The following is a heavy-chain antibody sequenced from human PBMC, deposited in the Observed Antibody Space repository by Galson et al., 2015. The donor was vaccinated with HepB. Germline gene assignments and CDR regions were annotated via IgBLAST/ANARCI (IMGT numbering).Heavy chain of an antibody. J-gene: IGHJ4*02. Sequence: SVKVSCKASGYTFTSYYMHWVRQAPGQGLEWRGRINPSGGSTSDAQKCQGRGTMTRDTSTSTVYMELSSLRSEDTAVYYCATSTVRGVIVPLFDYWGQGTLVTVSS. CDR1: GYTFTSYY. CDR2: INPSGGST. D-gene: IGHD3-10*01. V-gene: IGHV1-46*01. CDR3: ATSTVRGVIVPLFDY.